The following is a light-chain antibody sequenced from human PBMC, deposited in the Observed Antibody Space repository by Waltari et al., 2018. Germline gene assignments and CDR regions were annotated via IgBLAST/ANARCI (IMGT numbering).Light chain of an antibody. CDR2: AAS. CDR1: QSIGSN. Sequence: EIVMTQSPATLSLSPGERATLSCRASQSIGSNLAWYQQKLGQAPRLLMFAASTRAPNIPARFSGSGSGTDFTLTISGLQSEDFALCYCQQYSDWPPWTFGQGTKVEIK. CDR3: QQYSDWPPWT. V-gene: IGKV3-15*01. J-gene: IGKJ1*01.